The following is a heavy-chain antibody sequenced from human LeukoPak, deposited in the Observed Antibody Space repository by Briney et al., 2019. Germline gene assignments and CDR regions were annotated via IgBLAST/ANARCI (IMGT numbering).Heavy chain of an antibody. CDR2: INHSGST. Sequence: SETLSLTCAVYGGSFSGYHWSWIRQPPGKGLEWIGEINHSGSTNYNPSLKSRVTISVDTSKNQFSLKLSSVTAADTAVYYCARGRSYYDSSGYQLRYWGQGTLVTVSS. CDR3: ARGRSYYDSSGYQLRY. V-gene: IGHV4-34*01. D-gene: IGHD3-22*01. CDR1: GGSFSGYH. J-gene: IGHJ4*02.